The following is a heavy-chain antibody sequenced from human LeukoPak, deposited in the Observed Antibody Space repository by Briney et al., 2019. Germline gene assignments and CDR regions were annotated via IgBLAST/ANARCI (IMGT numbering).Heavy chain of an antibody. D-gene: IGHD3-22*01. V-gene: IGHV4-4*07. CDR1: GYSISSGYY. J-gene: IGHJ4*02. CDR3: ARSRDPDSSGLFDY. CDR2: VFASGSP. Sequence: PSETLSLTCAVSGYSISSGYYWSWIRQPAGKGLEWIGRVFASGSPHYNPSLESRVTMSLDASKNQFSLKVNSVTAADTAVYYCARSRDPDSSGLFDYWGQGTLVTVSS.